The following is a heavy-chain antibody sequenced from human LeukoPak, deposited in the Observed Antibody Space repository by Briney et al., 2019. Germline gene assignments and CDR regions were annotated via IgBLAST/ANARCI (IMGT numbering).Heavy chain of an antibody. J-gene: IGHJ6*01. CDR1: GGTFTSYA. Sequence: SVKLSCTASGGTFTSYAISWVRQAPGQGLEWMGGIIPIFDTANYAQKFQGRVTITADESTSTAYMELSSLRAEDTAVYYCARGQCSYGYYPYYYGMDAWGEGTTVTVSS. D-gene: IGHD5-18*01. V-gene: IGHV1-69*13. CDR3: ARGQCSYGYYPYYYGMDA. CDR2: IIPIFDTA.